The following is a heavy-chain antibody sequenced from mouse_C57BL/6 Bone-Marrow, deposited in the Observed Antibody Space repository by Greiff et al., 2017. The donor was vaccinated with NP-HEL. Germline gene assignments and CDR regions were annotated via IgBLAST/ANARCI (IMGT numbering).Heavy chain of an antibody. J-gene: IGHJ3*01. CDR3: ARGYGNYYWFAY. D-gene: IGHD2-1*01. Sequence: QVQLKQSGPELVKPGASVKISCKASGYAFSSSWMNWVMQRPGKGLVWIGRIYPGDGDTNYTGKFKGKATLTADKSSSTAYMHLSSLTAEDSAVYFCARGYGNYYWFAYWGKGTLVTVSA. V-gene: IGHV1-82*01. CDR2: IYPGDGDT. CDR1: GYAFSSSW.